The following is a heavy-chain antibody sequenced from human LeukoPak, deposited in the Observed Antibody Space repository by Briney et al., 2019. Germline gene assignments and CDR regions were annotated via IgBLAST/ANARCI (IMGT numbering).Heavy chain of an antibody. CDR2: INPNSGGT. J-gene: IGHJ6*03. CDR3: ARAVVPAADYYYYYYYTDV. Sequence: GASVKVSCKASGYTFTGYYMHWVRQAPGQGLEWMGRINPNSGGTNYAQKLQGRVTMTTDTSTSTAYMELRSLRSDDTAVYYCARAVVPAADYYYYYYYTDVWGKGTTVTVSS. V-gene: IGHV1-2*06. CDR1: GYTFTGYY. D-gene: IGHD2-2*01.